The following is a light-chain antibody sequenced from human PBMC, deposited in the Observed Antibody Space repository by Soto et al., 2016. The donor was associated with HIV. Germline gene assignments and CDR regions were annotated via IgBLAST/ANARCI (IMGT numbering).Light chain of an antibody. Sequence: IQMTPSPSSLSASVGDRVTITCRASQSISSYLNWYQQKPGKAPKLLIYAASSLQSGVPSRFSGSGSGTDFTLTISSLQPEDFATYYCLQDYNYPRTFGQGPRWKSN. CDR1: QSISSY. CDR2: AAS. CDR3: LQDYNYPRT. V-gene: IGKV1-6*01. J-gene: IGKJ1*01.